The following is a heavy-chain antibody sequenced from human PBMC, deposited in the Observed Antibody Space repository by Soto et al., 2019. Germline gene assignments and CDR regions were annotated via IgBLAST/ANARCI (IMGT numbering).Heavy chain of an antibody. D-gene: IGHD3-22*01. J-gene: IGHJ2*01. Sequence: WTWIRQAPGTGLEYIGYIFYTGVTNYNPSLSSRVTISLDTSKYHFSLKLNSMTAADTAVYYCVRVLDSSWYADLWGRGTLVTVSS. CDR2: IFYTGVT. CDR3: VRVLDSSWYADL. V-gene: IGHV4-61*03.